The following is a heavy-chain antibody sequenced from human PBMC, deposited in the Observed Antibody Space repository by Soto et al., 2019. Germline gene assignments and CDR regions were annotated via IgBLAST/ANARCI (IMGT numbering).Heavy chain of an antibody. J-gene: IGHJ4*02. CDR1: GGSFIGYY. V-gene: IGHV4-34*01. CDR2: INHSGST. Sequence: SETLSLTCAVYGGSFIGYYWSWIRQPPGKGLEWIGEINHSGSTNYNPSLKSRVTISVDTSKNQFPLKLSSVTAADTAVYYCARGRANYYGSGSYYNDYWGQGTLVTVSS. CDR3: ARGRANYYGSGSYYNDY. D-gene: IGHD3-10*01.